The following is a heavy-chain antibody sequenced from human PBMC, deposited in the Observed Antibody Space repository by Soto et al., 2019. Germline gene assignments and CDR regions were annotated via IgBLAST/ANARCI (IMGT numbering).Heavy chain of an antibody. J-gene: IGHJ5*02. V-gene: IGHV3-23*01. CDR3: AYSSNVLLPTCMTGWFDP. D-gene: IGHD2-2*01. CDR1: GFTFSSYA. Sequence: PGGSLRLSCAASGFTFSSYAMSWVRQAPGKGLEWGSTVSNSGGRTYYADSVKGRFAISRDNSKNTLYLHMTSLRPEDTAVDYCAYSSNVLLPTCMTGWFDPWGKGTLVTVSS. CDR2: VSNSGGRT.